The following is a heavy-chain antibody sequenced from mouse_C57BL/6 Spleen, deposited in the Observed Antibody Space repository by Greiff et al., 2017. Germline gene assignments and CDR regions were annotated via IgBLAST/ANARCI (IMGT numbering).Heavy chain of an antibody. CDR3: ARIDGYYPYYYAMDY. CDR2: IWSGGST. Sequence: VQLQQSGPGLVQPSPSLSITCTVSGFSLTSYGVHWVRQSPGKGLEWLGVIWSGGSTDYNAAIISRLSISKDNSKSQVFFKMNSLQADDTAIYYCARIDGYYPYYYAMDYWGQGTSVTVSS. V-gene: IGHV2-2*01. D-gene: IGHD2-3*01. CDR1: GFSLTSYG. J-gene: IGHJ4*01.